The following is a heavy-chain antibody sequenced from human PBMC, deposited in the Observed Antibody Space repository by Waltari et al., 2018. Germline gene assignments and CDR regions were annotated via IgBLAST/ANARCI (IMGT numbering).Heavy chain of an antibody. CDR3: ARARIAAAGTGYYYYYMDV. V-gene: IGHV1-69*14. Sequence: QVQLVQSGAEVKKPGSSVKVSCKASGGTFSSYAISWVRQAPGQGLEWMGGIIPIFGTANYAQKFQGRVTITADKSTSTAYMELSSLRSEDTAVYYCARARIAAAGTGYYYYYMDVWGKGTTVTVSS. CDR1: GGTFSSYA. D-gene: IGHD6-13*01. CDR2: IIPIFGTA. J-gene: IGHJ6*03.